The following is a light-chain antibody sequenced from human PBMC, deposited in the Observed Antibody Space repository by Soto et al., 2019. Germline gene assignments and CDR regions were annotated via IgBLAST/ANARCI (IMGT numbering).Light chain of an antibody. V-gene: IGLV2-23*02. Sequence: QSALTKPASVSGSPGQSSTIFCNGPSSDVGSYNLVSWYQQHPGKAPKLMIYEVSKRPSGVSNRFSGSKSGNTASLTISGLQAEDEADYSGCSYEGSSNVPDVFGTGNKVTGL. CDR3: CSYEGSSNVPDV. CDR1: SSDVGSYNL. CDR2: EVS. J-gene: IGLJ1*01.